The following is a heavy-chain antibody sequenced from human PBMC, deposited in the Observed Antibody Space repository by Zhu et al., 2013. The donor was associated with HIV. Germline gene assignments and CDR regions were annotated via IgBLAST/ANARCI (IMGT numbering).Heavy chain of an antibody. V-gene: IGHV4-38-2*01. CDR1: GYSISSGYY. Sequence: QVQLQESGPGLVKPSETLSLTCGVSGYSISSGYYWGWIRQPPGKGLEWIGDIYHGGTTYYNPSPKSRVTISLDTSKNQFSLRLNSVTAADTAVYFCARRQRPATVTNWFDPWGQGTLVTVSS. J-gene: IGHJ5*02. CDR3: ARRQRPATVTNWFDP. D-gene: IGHD4-17*01. CDR2: IYHGGTT.